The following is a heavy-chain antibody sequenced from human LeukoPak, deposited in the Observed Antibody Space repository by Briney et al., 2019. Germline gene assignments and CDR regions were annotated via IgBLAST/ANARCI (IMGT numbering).Heavy chain of an antibody. CDR2: IYTSGST. D-gene: IGHD3-22*01. V-gene: IGHV4-61*02. Sequence: TSETLSLTCTVSGNSISSGDYYWSWIRQPAGKGLEWIGRIYTSGSTTYNPSLKSRVTISGDTSENQFSLRLSSVTAADTAVYYCARASYSYDISGWVPFDYWGQGTLVTVSS. CDR3: ARASYSYDISGWVPFDY. CDR1: GNSISSGDYY. J-gene: IGHJ4*02.